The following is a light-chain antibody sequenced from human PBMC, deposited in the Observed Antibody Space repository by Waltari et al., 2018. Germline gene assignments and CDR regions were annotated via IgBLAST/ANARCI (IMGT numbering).Light chain of an antibody. Sequence: DIQMTQFPSTLSASVGDRVTITCRASQCISRWLAWYQQKPGKAPKVLIYDASTLERGVPSRFSGSGSETEFTLAISSLQPDDFATYYCQQYSGYSGPFGGGPRWRSN. V-gene: IGKV1-5*01. J-gene: IGKJ4*01. CDR2: DAS. CDR3: QQYSGYSGP. CDR1: QCISRW.